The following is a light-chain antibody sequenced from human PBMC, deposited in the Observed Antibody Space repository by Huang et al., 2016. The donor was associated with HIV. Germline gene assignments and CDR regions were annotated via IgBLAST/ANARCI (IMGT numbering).Light chain of an antibody. Sequence: EIVLTQSPATLSLSPGERATLSCRASQSVTTYLAWYQQKTGQAPRLLIYDASNRATVIPARFRSSGSETDFTLTISILEPEEFAVYYCHHRSNWPPWTFGQGTKVEIK. CDR1: QSVTTY. V-gene: IGKV3-11*01. CDR2: DAS. CDR3: HHRSNWPPWT. J-gene: IGKJ1*01.